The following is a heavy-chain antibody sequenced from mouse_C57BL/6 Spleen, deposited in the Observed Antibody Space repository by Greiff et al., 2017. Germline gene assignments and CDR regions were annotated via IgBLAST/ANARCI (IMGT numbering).Heavy chain of an antibody. CDR2: IWSGGST. CDR3: ASYYYGLGYYAMDY. V-gene: IGHV2-2*01. J-gene: IGHJ4*01. CDR1: GFSLTSYG. Sequence: QVQLQQSGPGLVQPSQSLSITCTVSGFSLTSYGVHWVRQSPGKGLEWLGVIWSGGSTDYNAAFISRLSISKDNSKSQVFFKMNRLQADDTAIYYCASYYYGLGYYAMDYWGQGNSVTGSS. D-gene: IGHD1-1*01.